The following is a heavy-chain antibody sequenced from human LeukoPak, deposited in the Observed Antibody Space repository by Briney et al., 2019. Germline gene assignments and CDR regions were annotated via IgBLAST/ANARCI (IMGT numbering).Heavy chain of an antibody. CDR1: GGSMSDYY. CDR2: IYYTGTT. V-gene: IGHV4-59*01. J-gene: IGHJ4*02. Sequence: SETLSLTCTVSGGSMSDYYWSWIRQPPGKGLEWIGYIYYTGTTNYNPSLKSRVTILVDTYKNQFSLKLNSVTAADTGVYYCARDQRRTSCFDYWGQGTLVTVSS. CDR3: ARDQRRTSCFDY. D-gene: IGHD2-2*01.